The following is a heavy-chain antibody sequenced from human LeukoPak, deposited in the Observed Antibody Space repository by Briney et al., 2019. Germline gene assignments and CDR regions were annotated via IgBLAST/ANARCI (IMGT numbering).Heavy chain of an antibody. J-gene: IGHJ6*03. D-gene: IGHD1-26*01. CDR1: GFTFSSYA. Sequence: GGSLRLSCAASGFTFSSYAMHWVRQAPGKGLEYVSAISSNGGSTYYANSVKGRFTISRDNSKNTLYLQMGSLRAEDMAVYYCARGSGAHHYYYYYYMDVWGKGTTVTVSS. V-gene: IGHV3-64*01. CDR2: ISSNGGST. CDR3: ARGSGAHHYYYYYYMDV.